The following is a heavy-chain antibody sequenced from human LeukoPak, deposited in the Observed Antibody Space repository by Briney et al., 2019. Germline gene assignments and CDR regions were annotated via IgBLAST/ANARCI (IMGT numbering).Heavy chain of an antibody. CDR2: INHSGST. CDR1: GGSFSGYY. J-gene: IGHJ5*02. CDR3: ARFPLYSSSWYNWFDP. D-gene: IGHD6-13*01. Sequence: PSETLSLTCAVYGGSFSGYYWSWIRQPPGKGLEWIGEINHSGSTNYNPSLKSRVTISVDTSKNQFSLKLGSVTAADTAVYYCARFPLYSSSWYNWFDPWGQGTLVTGSS. V-gene: IGHV4-34*01.